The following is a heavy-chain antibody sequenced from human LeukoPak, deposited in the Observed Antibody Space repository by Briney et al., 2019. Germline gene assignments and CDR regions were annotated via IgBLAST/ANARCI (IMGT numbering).Heavy chain of an antibody. CDR1: GFTFDDYG. CDR3: ARDPGIVGLDY. CDR2: VNWNGGRT. Sequence: PGGSLRLSCAASGFTFDDYGMSWVRQAPGKGLEWVSGVNWNGGRTGYADSVKGRFTISTDNANTSLYLQMNSLRAEDTALYYCARDPGIVGLDYWGQGTLVTVSS. V-gene: IGHV3-20*04. J-gene: IGHJ4*02. D-gene: IGHD1-26*01.